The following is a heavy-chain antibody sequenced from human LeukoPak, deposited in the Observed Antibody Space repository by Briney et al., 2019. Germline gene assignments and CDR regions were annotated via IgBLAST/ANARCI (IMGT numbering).Heavy chain of an antibody. Sequence: GGSLRLSCAASGFTFSSYEMNWVRQAPGKGLEWISYISSSGSTIYYADSVKGRFTISRDNAKNSRYLQMNSLRAEDTAVYYCARVTLRGIADAFDIWGQGTMVTVSS. CDR1: GFTFSSYE. D-gene: IGHD1-14*01. J-gene: IGHJ3*02. CDR2: ISSSGSTI. CDR3: ARVTLRGIADAFDI. V-gene: IGHV3-48*03.